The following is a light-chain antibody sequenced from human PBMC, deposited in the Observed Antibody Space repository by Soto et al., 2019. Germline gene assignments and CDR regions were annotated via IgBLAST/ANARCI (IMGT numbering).Light chain of an antibody. CDR1: QSFTSRS. Sequence: ETVVTQSTAKQSLSPGERATLSCMSSQSFTSRSLAWYQQKPGLAPRLLISGTSNRAAGIPDRFSGSGSVTDFTLTISRLEPEDFAVYYCQQYDISPRTFGQGTKVDIK. V-gene: IGKV3-20*01. CDR2: GTS. J-gene: IGKJ1*01. CDR3: QQYDISPRT.